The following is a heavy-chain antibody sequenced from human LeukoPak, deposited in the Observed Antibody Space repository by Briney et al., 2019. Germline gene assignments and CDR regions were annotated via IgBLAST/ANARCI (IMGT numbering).Heavy chain of an antibody. J-gene: IGHJ4*02. CDR1: GLSFSTYW. D-gene: IGHD2-15*01. CDR3: ASEIRYCSGGTCYSDYFDN. Sequence: GGSLRLSCVDSGLSFSTYWMSWVRRAPGKRLDWVDNINRDGSEKYYVDSVKGRFTISRDNAKNSLYLQMNSLRAEDTAVYYCASEIRYCSGGTCYSDYFDNWGQGTLVTVSS. V-gene: IGHV3-7*01. CDR2: INRDGSEK.